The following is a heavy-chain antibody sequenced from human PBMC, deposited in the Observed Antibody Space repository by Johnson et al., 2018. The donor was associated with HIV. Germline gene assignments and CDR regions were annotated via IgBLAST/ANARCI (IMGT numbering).Heavy chain of an antibody. CDR1: GLNFSDYG. D-gene: IGHD6-6*01. V-gene: IGHV3-30*04. CDR2: ISFDGTNT. Sequence: QVQLVESGGGVVRPGTSVRVSCVVSGLNFSDYGFHWVRQAPGKGLEWVAVISFDGTNTYYADSVKGRFTISRDNSRNSVSLQMIILRPKDTAMYYCASGVTARAPLLIWGQGTMVTVSS. CDR3: ASGVTARAPLLI. J-gene: IGHJ3*02.